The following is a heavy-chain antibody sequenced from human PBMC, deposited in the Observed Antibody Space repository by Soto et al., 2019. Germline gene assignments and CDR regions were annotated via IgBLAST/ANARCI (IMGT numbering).Heavy chain of an antibody. CDR1: GFTFSSHW. V-gene: IGHV3-74*01. Sequence: PGGSLRLSCAASGFTFSSHWMHWVRQDPGKGLVWVSGVNADGSSTTYVDSVKGRFTISRDNAKNTLFLQMNSLRAEDTAVYYCARGLVRIDPWGQGTMVTVYS. J-gene: IGHJ5*02. D-gene: IGHD2-15*01. CDR3: ARGLVRIDP. CDR2: VNADGSST.